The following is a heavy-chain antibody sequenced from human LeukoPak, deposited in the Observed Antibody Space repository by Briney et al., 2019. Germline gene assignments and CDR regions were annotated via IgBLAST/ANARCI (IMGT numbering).Heavy chain of an antibody. J-gene: IGHJ3*02. CDR1: GGTFSSYA. CDR2: IIPIFGTA. D-gene: IGHD4-17*01. V-gene: IGHV1-69*13. Sequence: ASVKVSCKASGGTFSSYAISWVRQAPGQGLEWMGGIIPIFGTANYAQKFQGRVTITADESTSAAYMELSSLRSEDTAVYYCARIYGDYESGAFDIWGQGTMVTVSS. CDR3: ARIYGDYESGAFDI.